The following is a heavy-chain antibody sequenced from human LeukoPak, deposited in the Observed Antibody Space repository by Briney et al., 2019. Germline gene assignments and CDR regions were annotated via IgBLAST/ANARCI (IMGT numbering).Heavy chain of an antibody. J-gene: IGHJ4*02. CDR1: EFTFSSYS. CDR3: ARDPNWGEVY. Sequence: GGSLRLSCAASEFTFSSYSMNWVRQAPGKGLEWVSSISSSSYIYYADSVKGRFTISRDNAKNSLYLQMNSLRAEDTAVYYCARDPNWGEVYWGQGTLVTVSS. CDR2: ISSSSYI. V-gene: IGHV3-21*01. D-gene: IGHD7-27*01.